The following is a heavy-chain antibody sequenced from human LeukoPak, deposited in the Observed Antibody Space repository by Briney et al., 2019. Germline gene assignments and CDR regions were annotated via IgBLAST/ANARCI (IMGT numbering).Heavy chain of an antibody. J-gene: IGHJ3*02. CDR2: INPNSGGT. V-gene: IGHV1-2*02. Sequence: ASVKVSCKASGYTFTGYYMHWVRQAPGQGLEWMGWINPNSGGTNYAQKFQGRVTMTRDTSISTAYMELSRLRSDDTAVYYCARESGKCPSAFDIWGQGTMVTVSS. D-gene: IGHD2-2*01. CDR3: ARESGKCPSAFDI. CDR1: GYTFTGYY.